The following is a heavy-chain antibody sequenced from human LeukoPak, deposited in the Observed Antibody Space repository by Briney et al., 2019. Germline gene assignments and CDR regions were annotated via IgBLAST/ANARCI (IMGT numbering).Heavy chain of an antibody. D-gene: IGHD2-2*01. CDR1: GGSISSYY. CDR3: ARAGYCSSTSCYENSWFDP. Sequence: SETLSLTCTVSGGSISSYYWSWIRQPAGKGLEWVGYIYYSGSTNYNPSLKSRVTISVDTSKNQFSLKLSSVTAADTAVYYCARAGYCSSTSCYENSWFDPWGQGTLVTVSS. J-gene: IGHJ5*02. CDR2: IYYSGST. V-gene: IGHV4-59*01.